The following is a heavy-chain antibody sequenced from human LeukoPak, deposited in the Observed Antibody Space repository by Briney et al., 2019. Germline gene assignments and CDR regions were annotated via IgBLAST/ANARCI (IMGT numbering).Heavy chain of an antibody. D-gene: IGHD1-26*01. V-gene: IGHV1-46*01. CDR1: GYTFTSYA. J-gene: IGHJ6*03. CDR3: ARDTALGGYYYMDV. CDR2: INPSGGST. Sequence: ASVKVSCKASGYTFTSYAMNWVRQAPGQGLEWMGIINPSGGSTSYAQKFQGRVTMTRDMSTSTVYMELSSLRSEDTAVYYCARDTALGGYYYMDVWGKGTTVTVSS.